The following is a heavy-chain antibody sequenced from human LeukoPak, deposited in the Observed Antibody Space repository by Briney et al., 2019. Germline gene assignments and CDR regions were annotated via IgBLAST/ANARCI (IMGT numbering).Heavy chain of an antibody. CDR2: ISGSGFST. J-gene: IGHJ4*02. V-gene: IGHV3-23*01. CDR1: GFSFSSYA. Sequence: GGSLRLSCAASGFSFSSYAMNWVRQSPGKGLEWGSVISGSGFSTDYADSVKGRFTISRDNSKNTLYLKMNRLRAEDTAVSYCAKDVLVAVAGTYFDYWGQGPLVTVSS. D-gene: IGHD6-19*01. CDR3: AKDVLVAVAGTYFDY.